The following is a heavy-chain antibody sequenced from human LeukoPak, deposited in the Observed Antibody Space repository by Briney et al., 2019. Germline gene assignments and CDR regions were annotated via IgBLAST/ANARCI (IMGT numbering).Heavy chain of an antibody. CDR2: IYYSGST. Sequence: LSLXXXVSXXXXXXYYWSWIRQPPGKGLEWIGYIYYSGSTNYNPSLKSRVTISVDTSKNQFSLKLSSVTAADTAVYYCACMDVWGQGTTVTVSS. J-gene: IGHJ6*02. CDR1: XXXXXXYY. V-gene: IGHV4-59*01. CDR3: ACMDV.